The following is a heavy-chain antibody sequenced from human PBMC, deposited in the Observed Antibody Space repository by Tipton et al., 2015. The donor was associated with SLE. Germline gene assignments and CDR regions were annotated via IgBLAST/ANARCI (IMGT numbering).Heavy chain of an antibody. CDR1: GGSFSGYY. CDR2: INHSGST. J-gene: IGHJ5*02. Sequence: LRLSCAVYGGSFSGYYWSWIRQPPGKGLEWIGEINHSGSTYYNPSLKSRVTISVDTSKNQFSLKLSSVTAADTAVYYCARHVEGENWFDPWGQGTLVTVSS. CDR3: ARHVEGENWFDP. D-gene: IGHD1-26*01. V-gene: IGHV4-34*01.